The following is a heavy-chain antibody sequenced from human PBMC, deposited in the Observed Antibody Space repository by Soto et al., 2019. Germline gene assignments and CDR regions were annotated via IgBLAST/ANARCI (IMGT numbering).Heavy chain of an antibody. Sequence: GGSLRLSCAVSGFIFSRYSMNWVRQAPGKGLEWVSGISGSGDSTYYADSVKGRLTVSRDNSKNTLYLQMNSLRAEDTAVYYCAKAYHYGMDVWGQGTTVTVSS. V-gene: IGHV3-23*01. CDR1: GFIFSRYS. J-gene: IGHJ6*02. CDR2: ISGSGDST. CDR3: AKAYHYGMDV.